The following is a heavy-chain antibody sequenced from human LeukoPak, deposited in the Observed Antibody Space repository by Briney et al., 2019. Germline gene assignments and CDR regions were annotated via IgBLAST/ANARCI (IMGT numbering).Heavy chain of an antibody. Sequence: GSLRLSCAASGFTFSRYWMSWVRQAPGEGLEWVANIRQDGSEKHYLDSVKGRITISRDNAKNSLYLQMNSLRVEDTAVYFCARWGSELPDDAFDIWGQGTMVTVSS. CDR2: IRQDGSEK. D-gene: IGHD6-25*01. V-gene: IGHV3-7*01. J-gene: IGHJ3*02. CDR3: ARWGSELPDDAFDI. CDR1: GFTFSRYW.